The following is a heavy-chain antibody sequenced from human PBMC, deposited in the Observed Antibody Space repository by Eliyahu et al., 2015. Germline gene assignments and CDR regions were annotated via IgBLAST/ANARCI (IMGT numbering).Heavy chain of an antibody. D-gene: IGHD3-10*01. V-gene: IGHV3-23*01. Sequence: EVQLLESGGGLVXPGGSLRLSXXASGFTFXIYAMNWVRQAPGKGLECVSTISGGGGSTYYADSVKGRFTISRDNSKNTLYLQMNSLRVEDTAVYYCAKYYGSGSYNPIDYWGQGTLVTVSS. CDR1: GFTFXIYA. J-gene: IGHJ4*02. CDR2: ISGGGGST. CDR3: AKYYGSGSYNPIDY.